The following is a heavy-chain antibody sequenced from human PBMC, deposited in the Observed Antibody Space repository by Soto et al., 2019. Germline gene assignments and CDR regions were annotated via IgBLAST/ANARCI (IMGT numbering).Heavy chain of an antibody. J-gene: IGHJ5*02. V-gene: IGHV1-18*01. CDR1: GYTFTSYG. CDR3: ARVVPGAEAWFGP. Sequence: ASVKVSCKASGYTFTSYGISWVRQAPGQPLEWLGWISLYSDGTNYAQKFQGRVSMTTDTSTTTAYMELRSLRSDDTAVYYCARVVPGAEAWFGPWGQGTLVTVSS. CDR2: ISLYSDGT. D-gene: IGHD2-2*01.